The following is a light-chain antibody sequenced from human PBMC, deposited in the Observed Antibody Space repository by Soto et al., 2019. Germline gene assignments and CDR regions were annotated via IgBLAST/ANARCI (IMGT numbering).Light chain of an antibody. Sequence: EIVLPQSPGTLSLSPGERATLSCRASQSVSSYLAWYQQKPGQAPRLLIYGVSSRATGIPDRFSGSGSGTDFTLTISRLEPEDFAVYYCQQYVTSPLTFGGGTKVDI. CDR3: QQYVTSPLT. V-gene: IGKV3-20*01. J-gene: IGKJ4*01. CDR2: GVS. CDR1: QSVSSY.